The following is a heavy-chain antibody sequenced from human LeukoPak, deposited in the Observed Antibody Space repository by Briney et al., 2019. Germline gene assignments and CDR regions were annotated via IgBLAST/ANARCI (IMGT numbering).Heavy chain of an antibody. CDR2: ISWNSGSI. CDR3: ARERYCSRTSCYTGGDWFDP. J-gene: IGHJ5*02. Sequence: GRSLRLSCAASGFTFDDYAMHWVRQAPGKGLEWVSGISWNSGSIGYADSVKGRFTISRDNAKNLLYLQMNSLRAEDTAVYYCARERYCSRTSCYTGGDWFDPWGQGTLVTVSS. CDR1: GFTFDDYA. V-gene: IGHV3-9*01. D-gene: IGHD2-2*02.